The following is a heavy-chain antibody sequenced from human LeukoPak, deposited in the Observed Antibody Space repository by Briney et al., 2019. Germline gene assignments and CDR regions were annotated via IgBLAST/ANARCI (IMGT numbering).Heavy chain of an antibody. Sequence: PSETLSLTCTVSGGSISSGSYYWSWIRQPAGKGLEWIGRIYSSGSTNYNPSLKSRVTISLDTSKNQFSLKLSSVTAADTAVYYCARTVAGTYYYYYMDVWGKGTTVTVSS. V-gene: IGHV4-61*02. CDR3: ARTVAGTYYYYYMDV. CDR2: IYSSGST. J-gene: IGHJ6*03. D-gene: IGHD6-19*01. CDR1: GGSISSGSYY.